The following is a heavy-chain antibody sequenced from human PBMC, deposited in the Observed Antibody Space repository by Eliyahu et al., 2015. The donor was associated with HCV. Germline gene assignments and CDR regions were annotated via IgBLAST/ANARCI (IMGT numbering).Heavy chain of an antibody. CDR2: GYYSRGA. J-gene: IGHJ4*02. V-gene: IGHV4-30-4*01. CDR3: ATHSSSWSYFDY. D-gene: IGHD6-13*01. Sequence: QVQLQESGPGLVKPSQTLSLTCTVSGGSISSGDYYWTWIRLPPGKGRAWIGYGYYSRGAYSNPSLKSRLSMSVDTSKNQFSLKVSSVTAADTAVYYCATHSSSWSYFDYWGQGTLVTVSS. CDR1: GGSISSGDYY.